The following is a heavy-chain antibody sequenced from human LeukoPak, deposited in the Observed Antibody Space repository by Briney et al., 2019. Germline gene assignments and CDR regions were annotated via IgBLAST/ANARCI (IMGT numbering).Heavy chain of an antibody. CDR2: ISSSSNYI. CDR3: AKVVTMIVVVTFDAFDI. CDR1: GFTFSSYS. D-gene: IGHD3-22*01. Sequence: GGSLRLSCAASGFTFSSYSMNWVRQAPGRGLEWVSSISSSSNYIYYADSLKGRFTISRDNSKNTLYLQMNSLRAEDTAVYYCAKVVTMIVVVTFDAFDIWGQGTMVTVSS. J-gene: IGHJ3*02. V-gene: IGHV3-21*04.